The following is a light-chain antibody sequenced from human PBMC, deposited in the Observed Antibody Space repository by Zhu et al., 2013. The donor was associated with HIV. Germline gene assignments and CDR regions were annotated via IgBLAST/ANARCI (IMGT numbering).Light chain of an antibody. Sequence: DIQMTQSPSSLSASVGDRVTITCRASQSIGRSLNWYQHKPGKAPHLLVYSASSLQRGVPSRFSGSGSGTDFTLTISSLQPEDFATYYCQQNYNIHITFGPGTTVDIK. V-gene: IGKV1-39*01. CDR3: QQNYNIHIT. CDR1: QSIGRS. CDR2: SAS. J-gene: IGKJ3*01.